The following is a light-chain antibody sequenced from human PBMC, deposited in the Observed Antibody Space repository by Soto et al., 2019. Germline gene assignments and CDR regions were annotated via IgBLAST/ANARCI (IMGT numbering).Light chain of an antibody. V-gene: IGKV3-20*01. CDR2: GAS. CDR3: QQYGSSPPIT. Sequence: EIVLTQSPGTLSLSPGERATLSCRASQSVRSNYLAWYQQKPGQAPRLLIYGASTRATGIPDRFSGSGSGTDFTLTISRLEPEDFAVYYCQQYGSSPPITFGLGTRLEIK. CDR1: QSVRSNY. J-gene: IGKJ5*01.